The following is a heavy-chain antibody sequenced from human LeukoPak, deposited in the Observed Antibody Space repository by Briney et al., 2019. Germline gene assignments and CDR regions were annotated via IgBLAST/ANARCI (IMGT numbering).Heavy chain of an antibody. V-gene: IGHV4-34*01. CDR3: ARTYGDLGYFDY. CDR1: RGSFSGYY. CDR2: INHGGST. J-gene: IGHJ4*02. Sequence: SETLSLTCAVYRGSFSGYYWSWLRQPPGTGLEWIGEINHGGSTNYNPSLKSRVTISVDTSKNQFSLKLSSVTAADTAVYYCARTYGDLGYFDYWGQGTLVTVSS. D-gene: IGHD4-17*01.